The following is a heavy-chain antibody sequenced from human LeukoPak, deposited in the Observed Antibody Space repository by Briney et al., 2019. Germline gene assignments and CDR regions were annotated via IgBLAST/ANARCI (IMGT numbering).Heavy chain of an antibody. CDR3: ARAGEVEMATIAPLYFDY. J-gene: IGHJ4*02. D-gene: IGHD5-24*01. CDR2: TYYSGST. CDR1: GGSISSYY. V-gene: IGHV4-59*01. Sequence: PSETLSLTCTVSGGSISSYYWSWIRQPPGKGLEWIGYTYYSGSTNYNPSLKSRVTISVDTSKNQFSLKLSSVTAADTAVYYCARAGEVEMATIAPLYFDYWGQGTLVTVSS.